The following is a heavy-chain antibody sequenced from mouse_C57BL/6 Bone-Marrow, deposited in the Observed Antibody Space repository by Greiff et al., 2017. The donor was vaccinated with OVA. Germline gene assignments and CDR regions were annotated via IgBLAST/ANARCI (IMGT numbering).Heavy chain of an antibody. Sequence: EVQLQQSGAELVRPGASVKLSCTASGFNINDDYMHWVKQRPEQGLEWIGWIDPENGDTDYASKFQGKATITADTSSNTAYLQLSSLTSEDTAVYYCATDHYDCDEGFANWGRGNLVTVTA. CDR1: GFNINDDY. J-gene: IGHJ3*01. CDR3: ATDHYDCDEGFAN. CDR2: IDPENGDT. V-gene: IGHV14-4*01. D-gene: IGHD2-4*01.